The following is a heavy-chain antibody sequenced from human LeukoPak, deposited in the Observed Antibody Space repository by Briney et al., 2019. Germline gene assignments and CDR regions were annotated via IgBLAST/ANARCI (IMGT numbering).Heavy chain of an antibody. CDR2: ISAYNGNT. J-gene: IGHJ4*02. V-gene: IGHV1-18*01. CDR3: ARGRIVGATLYYFDY. D-gene: IGHD1-26*01. CDR1: GYTFTSYG. Sequence: EASVKVSCKASGYTFTSYGISWVRQAPGQGLEWMGWISAYNGNTNYAQKLQGRVTMTTDTSTSTAYMGLRSLRSDDTAVYYCARGRIVGATLYYFDYWGQGTLVTVSS.